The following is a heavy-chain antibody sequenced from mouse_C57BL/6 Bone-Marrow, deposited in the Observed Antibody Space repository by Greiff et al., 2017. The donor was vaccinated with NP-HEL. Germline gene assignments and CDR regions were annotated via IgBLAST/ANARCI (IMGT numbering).Heavy chain of an antibody. D-gene: IGHD2-4*01. J-gene: IGHJ2*01. CDR1: GFTFSSYG. Sequence: EVMLVESGGDLVKPGGSLKLSCAASGFTFSSYGMSWVRQTPDKRLEWVATISSGGSYTYYPDSVKGRFTISRDNAKNTLYLQMSSLKSEDTAMYYCARSYDYDGYYFDYWGQGTTLTVSS. V-gene: IGHV5-6*01. CDR2: ISSGGSYT. CDR3: ARSYDYDGYYFDY.